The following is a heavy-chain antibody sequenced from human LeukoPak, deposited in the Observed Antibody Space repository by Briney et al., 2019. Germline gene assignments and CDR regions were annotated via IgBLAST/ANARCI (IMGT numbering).Heavy chain of an antibody. Sequence: GASVKVSCKASGGTFSSYAIIWVRQAPGQGLEWMGGIIPIFGTANYAQKFQGRVTITTDESTSTAYMELSSLRSEDTAVYYCARDHHSSSWYDNWFDPWGQGTLVTVSS. V-gene: IGHV1-69*05. J-gene: IGHJ5*02. D-gene: IGHD6-13*01. CDR3: ARDHHSSSWYDNWFDP. CDR2: IIPIFGTA. CDR1: GGTFSSYA.